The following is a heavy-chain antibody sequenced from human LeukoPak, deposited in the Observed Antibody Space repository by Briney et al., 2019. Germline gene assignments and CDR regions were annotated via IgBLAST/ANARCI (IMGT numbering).Heavy chain of an antibody. V-gene: IGHV3-21*01. CDR3: ASSRPFDWSERYYFDY. CDR2: ISSSSSYI. CDR1: GFTFSSYS. J-gene: IGHJ4*02. Sequence: GGSLRLSCAASGFTFSSYSMNWVRQAPGKGLEWVSSISSSSSYIYYADSVKGRFTISRDNAKNSLYLQVNSLRAEDTAVYYCASSRPFDWSERYYFDYWGQGTLVTVSS. D-gene: IGHD3-9*01.